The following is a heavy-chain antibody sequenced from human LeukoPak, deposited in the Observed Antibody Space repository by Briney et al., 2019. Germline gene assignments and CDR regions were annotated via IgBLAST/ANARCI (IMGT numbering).Heavy chain of an antibody. D-gene: IGHD2-21*02. CDR2: IYYSGST. Sequence: SETLSLTCTASGGSISSYYWSWIRQPPGKGLEWIGYIYYSGSTNYNPSLKSRVTISVDTSKNQFSLKLSSVTAADTAVYYCARSYCGGDCCSFDYWGQGTLVTVSS. CDR1: GGSISSYY. J-gene: IGHJ4*02. V-gene: IGHV4-59*01. CDR3: ARSYCGGDCCSFDY.